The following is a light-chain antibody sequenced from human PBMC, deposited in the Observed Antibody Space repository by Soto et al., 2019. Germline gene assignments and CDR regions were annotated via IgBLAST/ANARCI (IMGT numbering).Light chain of an antibody. Sequence: DIQMTQSPSSLSASVGDRVTITCRASQSIGKYLNWYQQKPGEAPNLLIYAASILQSGVPSRFSGSSSGTDFTLTITSLQPEDFATYYCHQTYGTTRTFGQGTKVDIK. CDR2: AAS. CDR1: QSIGKY. V-gene: IGKV1-39*01. CDR3: HQTYGTTRT. J-gene: IGKJ1*01.